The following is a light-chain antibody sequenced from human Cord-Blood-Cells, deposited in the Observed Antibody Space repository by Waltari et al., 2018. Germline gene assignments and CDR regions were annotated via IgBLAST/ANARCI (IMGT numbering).Light chain of an antibody. V-gene: IGLV2-23*01. Sequence: QSALTRPASVSGSPGQSITISCTGTSSDVGGYHLVSWYQQHPGKAPKLMIYEGSKRPSGVSNRFSGSKSGNTASLTISGLQAEDEADYYCCSYAGSSTLVFGGGTKLTVL. CDR1: SSDVGGYHL. CDR3: CSYAGSSTLV. J-gene: IGLJ3*02. CDR2: EGS.